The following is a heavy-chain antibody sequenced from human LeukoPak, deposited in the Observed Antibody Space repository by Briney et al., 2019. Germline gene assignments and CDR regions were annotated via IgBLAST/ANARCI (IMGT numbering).Heavy chain of an antibody. Sequence: ASVKVSCKASGYTFTSYGISWVRQAPGQGLEWMGWISAYNGDTNYAQKFQGRVTMSADTSTSTAYMELRSLRFDDTAIYYCAKDWHILTGRNCFDPWGQGTLVTVSS. CDR3: AKDWHILTGRNCFDP. V-gene: IGHV1-18*01. CDR2: ISAYNGDT. D-gene: IGHD3-9*01. J-gene: IGHJ5*02. CDR1: GYTFTSYG.